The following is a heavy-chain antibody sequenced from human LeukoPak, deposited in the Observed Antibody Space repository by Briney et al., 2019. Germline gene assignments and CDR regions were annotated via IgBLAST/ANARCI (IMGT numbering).Heavy chain of an antibody. V-gene: IGHV1-2*02. Sequence: ASVRVSCKTSGYSFTDYYIHWVRQAPGQGLEWMGWINTKSGRTSSARKFQGRVTMTRDPSTSTVYMELSSLRSEDTAVYYCARELSLDYYGSGSYYTSDYWGQGTLVTVSS. D-gene: IGHD3-10*01. CDR2: INTKSGRT. CDR1: GYSFTDYY. CDR3: ARELSLDYYGSGSYYTSDY. J-gene: IGHJ4*02.